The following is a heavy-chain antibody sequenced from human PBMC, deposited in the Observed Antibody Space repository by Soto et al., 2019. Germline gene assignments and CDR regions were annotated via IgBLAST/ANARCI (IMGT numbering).Heavy chain of an antibody. Sequence: EVQLVESGGGLVQPGGSLRLSCAASGFTVSSNYMSWVRQAPGKGLERVSVIYSGGSTYYADSVKGRFTISRDNSKNTQYLQMNSLRAKDTAVYYCARDMVRGVYYYYYYMDVWGKGTTVTVSS. CDR2: IYSGGST. V-gene: IGHV3-66*01. CDR3: ARDMVRGVYYYYYYMDV. J-gene: IGHJ6*03. CDR1: GFTVSSNY. D-gene: IGHD3-10*01.